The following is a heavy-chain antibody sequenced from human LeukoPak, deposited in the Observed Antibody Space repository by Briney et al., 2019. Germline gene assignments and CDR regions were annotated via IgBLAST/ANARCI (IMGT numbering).Heavy chain of an antibody. D-gene: IGHD3-22*01. Sequence: SQTLSLTCTVSGGSINSFYWTWILQPPGKGLDSIGYIHYSGRFKYIPSLKSRVTISVDTSKNQFSLSLNSVTVADTAMYYCARDLDYDTSLSDAFDIWGQGTMVTVSS. CDR1: GGSINSFY. J-gene: IGHJ3*02. V-gene: IGHV4-59*01. CDR3: ARDLDYDTSLSDAFDI. CDR2: IHYSGRF.